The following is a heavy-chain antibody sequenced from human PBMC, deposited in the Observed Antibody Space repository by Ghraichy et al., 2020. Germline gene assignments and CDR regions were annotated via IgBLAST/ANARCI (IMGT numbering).Heavy chain of an antibody. D-gene: IGHD1-1*01. V-gene: IGHV4-4*07. J-gene: IGHJ4*02. CDR1: GGSITTYY. CDR2: IYNSANT. Sequence: SETLSLTCTVSGGSITTYYWNWIRQPAGKGLEWIGHIYNSANTHHNPSLKSRVTMSVDTSKNQFSLKLTSVTAADTAVYYCARGTRVLAFWGQGILVTVSS. CDR3: ARGTRVLAF.